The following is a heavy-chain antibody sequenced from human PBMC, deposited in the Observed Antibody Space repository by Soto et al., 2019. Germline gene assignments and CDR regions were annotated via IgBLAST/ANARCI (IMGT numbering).Heavy chain of an antibody. CDR3: ARQPMDYYDLVYYFDY. D-gene: IGHD3-22*01. CDR1: GFTFSDYY. J-gene: IGHJ4*02. V-gene: IGHV3-11*01. CDR2: ISSSGSTI. Sequence: QVQLVESGGGLVKPGGSLRLSCAASGFTFSDYYMSWIRQAPGKGLEWVSYISSSGSTIYYADSVKGRFTISRDNAKNSLYLQMNSLRAEGTAVYYCARQPMDYYDLVYYFDYWGKGTLVTVSS.